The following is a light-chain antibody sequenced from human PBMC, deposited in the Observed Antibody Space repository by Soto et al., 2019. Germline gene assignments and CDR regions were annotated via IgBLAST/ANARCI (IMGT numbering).Light chain of an antibody. CDR3: QQYNNWPPWT. CDR2: GAS. CDR1: QSVGSN. J-gene: IGKJ1*01. V-gene: IGKV3-15*01. Sequence: EIVMTQSPATLSVSPGERATLSCRASQSVGSNLVWYQQTPGQAPRLLIFGASFRATGIPARFSGSGSGTEFTLTISSLQSEDFAVYYCQQYNNWPPWTVGQGTKVEIK.